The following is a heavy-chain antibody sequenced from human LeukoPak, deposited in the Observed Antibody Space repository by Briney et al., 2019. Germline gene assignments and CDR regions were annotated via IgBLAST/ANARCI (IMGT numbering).Heavy chain of an antibody. V-gene: IGHV1-69*13. D-gene: IGHD2-2*01. CDR3: ARALRPRRYCSSTSCYGHWFDP. CDR1: GGTFSSYA. Sequence: GASEKVSCKASGGTFSSYAISWVRQAPGQGLEWMGGIIPIFGTANYAQKFQGRVTITADESTSTAYMELSSLRSEDTAVYYCARALRPRRYCSSTSCYGHWFDPWGQGTLVTVSS. CDR2: IIPIFGTA. J-gene: IGHJ5*02.